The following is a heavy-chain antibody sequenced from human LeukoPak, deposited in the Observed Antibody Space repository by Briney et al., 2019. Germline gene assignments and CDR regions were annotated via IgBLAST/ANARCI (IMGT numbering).Heavy chain of an antibody. V-gene: IGHV1-2*02. Sequence: ASVKVSCKASRYTFTDYYMHWVRQAPGQGLEWMGWINPNSGGTNYAQKFQGRVTMTRDTSIRTAYMELSSLRSDVTAMYYCASGASAFDYWGQGTLVTVSS. CDR1: RYTFTDYY. J-gene: IGHJ4*02. CDR3: ASGASAFDY. D-gene: IGHD3-16*01. CDR2: INPNSGGT.